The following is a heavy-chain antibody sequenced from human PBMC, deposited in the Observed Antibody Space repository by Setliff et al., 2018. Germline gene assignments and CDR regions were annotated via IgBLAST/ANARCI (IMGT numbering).Heavy chain of an antibody. D-gene: IGHD5-18*01. CDR1: GFSFSNYG. J-gene: IGHJ6*03. CDR2: ISTSSGTR. Sequence: GGSLRLSCVVSGFSFSNYGMTWVRQAPGKGLEWISYISTSSGTRYYADSVKGRFTISRDNANQSLYLQMNSLRAEDTAVYYCAKLVWLTTWYYMDVWGKGTTVTVSS. CDR3: AKLVWLTTWYYMDV. V-gene: IGHV3-48*01.